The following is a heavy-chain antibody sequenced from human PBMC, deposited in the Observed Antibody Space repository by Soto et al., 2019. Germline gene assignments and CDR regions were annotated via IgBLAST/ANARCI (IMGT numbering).Heavy chain of an antibody. J-gene: IGHJ4*02. CDR3: ATSITTVRGPLEADYFDY. Sequence: GASVKVSCKVSGYTLTELSMHWVRQAPGKGLEWMGGFDPEDGETIYAQKFQGRVTMTEDTSTDTAYMELSSLRSEDTAVYYCATSITTVRGPLEADYFDYWGQGTLVTVSS. CDR1: GYTLTELS. D-gene: IGHD3-10*01. V-gene: IGHV1-24*01. CDR2: FDPEDGET.